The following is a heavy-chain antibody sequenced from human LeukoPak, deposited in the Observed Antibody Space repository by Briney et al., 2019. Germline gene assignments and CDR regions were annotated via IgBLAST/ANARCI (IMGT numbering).Heavy chain of an antibody. J-gene: IGHJ4*02. V-gene: IGHV3-74*01. Sequence: GGSLGLSCAVSGFTFSGFWMSWSRQAPGKGLVWVSHINSDGSWTSYADSVKGRFTISKDNAKNTVYLQMNSLRAEDTAVYYCVSFYETYWGRGTLVTVSS. CDR3: VSFYETY. CDR1: GFTFSGFW. CDR2: INSDGSWT. D-gene: IGHD2/OR15-2a*01.